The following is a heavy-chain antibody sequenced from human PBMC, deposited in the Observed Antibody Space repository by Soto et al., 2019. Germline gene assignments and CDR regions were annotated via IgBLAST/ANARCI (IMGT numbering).Heavy chain of an antibody. CDR2: INGDASST. D-gene: IGHD2-8*01. CDR1: GFTFSNYW. V-gene: IGHV3-74*01. CDR3: AGRDCTNGVCYFY. J-gene: IGHJ4*02. Sequence: EVQLVESGGGLVQPGGSLRLSCAASGFTFSNYWMHWVRQAPGKGLVWVSRINGDASSTTYADSVKGRFTISRDNTKNTLYLHMSSLRAEDTAVYYCAGRDCTNGVCYFYWGQGPLVTVSS.